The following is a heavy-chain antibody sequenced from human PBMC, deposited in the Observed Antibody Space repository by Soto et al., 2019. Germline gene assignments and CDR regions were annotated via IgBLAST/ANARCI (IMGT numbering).Heavy chain of an antibody. Sequence: QVQLQESGPGLVKPSQTLSLTCTVSGGSIRSGGYYWSWVRQSPRRGLEWIGNIYYSGSTYYNPPLKSRLSISVDTSNNQFSLDLSSVTAADTAVYYWARDRLMATAGTARHYFGLDVWGQGTTVTVSS. CDR1: GGSIRSGGYY. CDR2: IYYSGST. J-gene: IGHJ6*02. CDR3: ARDRLMATAGTARHYFGLDV. V-gene: IGHV4-31*03. D-gene: IGHD5-18*01.